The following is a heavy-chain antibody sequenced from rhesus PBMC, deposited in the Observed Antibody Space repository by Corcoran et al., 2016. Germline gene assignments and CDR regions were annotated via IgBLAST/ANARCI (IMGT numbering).Heavy chain of an antibody. Sequence: QVQLQESGPGLVRPSETLSLTCPVSGGPFSSYWWSWIRQPPGKGLEWIGEIHGNSGDTNYNPSLKSRVTISKDASKNQFSLKLSSVTTADTAVYYCASDLHDYWGQGVLVAVSS. CDR1: GGPFSSYW. CDR3: ASDLHDY. V-gene: IGHV4-80*01. J-gene: IGHJ4*01. D-gene: IGHD1-44*01. CDR2: IHGNSGDT.